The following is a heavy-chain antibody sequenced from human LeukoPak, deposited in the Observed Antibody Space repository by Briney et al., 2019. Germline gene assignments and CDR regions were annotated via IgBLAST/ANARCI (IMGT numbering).Heavy chain of an antibody. Sequence: GASVKVSCKASGYIFTTYAMNWVRQAPGQGLEWMGWISAYNGNTNYAQKLQGRVTMTTDTSTSTAYMELRSLRSDDTAVYYCARAYGYYYGMDVWGQGTTVTVSS. CDR3: ARAYGYYYGMDV. D-gene: IGHD3-10*01. V-gene: IGHV1-18*01. CDR1: GYIFTTYA. CDR2: ISAYNGNT. J-gene: IGHJ6*02.